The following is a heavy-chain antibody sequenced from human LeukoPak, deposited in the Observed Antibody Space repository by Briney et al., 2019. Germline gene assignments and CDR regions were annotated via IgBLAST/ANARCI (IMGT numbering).Heavy chain of an antibody. Sequence: GGSLRLSCAASGFTFSSYAMSWVRQAPGKGLGWVSTISGSGGSTYYADSVKGRFTISRDNSKNTLYLQMNSLRAEDTAVYYCAKETSPYYYDSSGYPFDYWGQGTLVTVSS. D-gene: IGHD3-22*01. J-gene: IGHJ4*02. CDR3: AKETSPYYYDSSGYPFDY. V-gene: IGHV3-23*01. CDR2: ISGSGGST. CDR1: GFTFSSYA.